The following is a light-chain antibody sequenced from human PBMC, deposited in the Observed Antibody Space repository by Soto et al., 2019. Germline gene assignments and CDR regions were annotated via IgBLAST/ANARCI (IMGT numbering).Light chain of an antibody. V-gene: IGLV2-14*01. Sequence: QSALTQPASVSGSPGQSITISCTGTSFDVGNRNYVSWYQQHPGKAPKLIMFEVSNRPSGISDRFSASKSGNTASLTISGLQAEDEADYYCSSYTTMGTWVFGGGTKVTVL. CDR2: EVS. CDR3: SSYTTMGTWV. CDR1: SFDVGNRNY. J-gene: IGLJ3*02.